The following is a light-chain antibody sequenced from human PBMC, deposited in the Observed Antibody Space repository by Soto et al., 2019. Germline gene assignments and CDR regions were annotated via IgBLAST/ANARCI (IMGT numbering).Light chain of an antibody. Sequence: ALTQPASVSGSPGQSITISCTGTSSDVGGYKFVSWYQQHPGKAPKLMIYDVSNRPSGVSNRFSGSKSGNTASLTISGLQAEDEADYYGSSYTSSSTPVVFGGGTKLTVL. CDR3: SSYTSSSTPVV. J-gene: IGLJ3*02. CDR1: SSDVGGYKF. V-gene: IGLV2-14*03. CDR2: DVS.